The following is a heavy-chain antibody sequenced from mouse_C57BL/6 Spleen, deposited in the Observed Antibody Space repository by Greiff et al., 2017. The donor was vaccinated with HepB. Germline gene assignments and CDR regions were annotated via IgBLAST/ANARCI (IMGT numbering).Heavy chain of an antibody. V-gene: IGHV5-4*01. Sequence: EVQLVESGGGLVKPGGSLKLSCAASGFTFSSYAMSWVRQTPEKRLEWVATISDGGSYTYYPDNVKGRFTISRDNAKNNLYLQMSHLKSEDTAMYYCARDRDYYGSRYFDYWGQGTTLTVSS. CDR2: ISDGGSYT. D-gene: IGHD1-1*01. CDR3: ARDRDYYGSRYFDY. CDR1: GFTFSSYA. J-gene: IGHJ2*01.